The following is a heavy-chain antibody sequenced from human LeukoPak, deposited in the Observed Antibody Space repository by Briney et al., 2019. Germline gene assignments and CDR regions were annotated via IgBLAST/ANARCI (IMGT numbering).Heavy chain of an antibody. D-gene: IGHD2-21*01. CDR2: ISAYNGNT. V-gene: IGHV1-18*01. J-gene: IGHJ3*02. CDR3: ATGRPWVGMGGAFDI. CDR1: GYTFTSYG. Sequence: GASVKVSCKASGYTFTSYGISWVRQAPGQGLEWMGWISAYNGNTNYAQKLQGRVTMTTDTSTTTAYMELRSLRSDDTAVYYCATGRPWVGMGGAFDIWGQGTMVTVSS.